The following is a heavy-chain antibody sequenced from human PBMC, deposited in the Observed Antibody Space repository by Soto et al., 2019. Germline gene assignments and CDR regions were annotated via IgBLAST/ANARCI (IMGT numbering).Heavy chain of an antibody. CDR3: ARALVRGLMDV. V-gene: IGHV3-66*01. CDR2: IYSGGST. D-gene: IGHD3-10*01. CDR1: GFTVSDNY. Sequence: EVQLVESGGGLVQPGGSLRLSCTASGFTVSDNYMSWVRQAAGKGLEWVSVIYSGGSTYYADSVEGRSTISRDNSKNMLYLQMNSLRAEDTAVYDCARALVRGLMDVWGQGTTVTVSS. J-gene: IGHJ6*02.